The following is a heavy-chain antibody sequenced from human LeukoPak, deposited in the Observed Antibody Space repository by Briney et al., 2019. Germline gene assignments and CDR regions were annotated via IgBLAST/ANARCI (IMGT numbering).Heavy chain of an antibody. V-gene: IGHV3-43D*04. CDR3: AKDILGSYQSYGMDV. CDR1: GFTFDDYA. CDR2: ISWDGGST. D-gene: IGHD2-15*01. Sequence: GGSLRLSCAASGFTFDDYAMHWVRQAPGKGLEWVSLISWDGGSTYYADSVKGRFTISRDNSNNSLYLQMNSLRAEDTALYYCAKDILGSYQSYGMDVWGKGTTVTVSS. J-gene: IGHJ6*04.